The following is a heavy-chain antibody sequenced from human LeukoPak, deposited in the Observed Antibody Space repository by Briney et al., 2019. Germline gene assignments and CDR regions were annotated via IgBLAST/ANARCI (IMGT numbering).Heavy chain of an antibody. J-gene: IGHJ4*02. CDR1: GGSISSYY. CDR2: IYYRGST. CDR3: ARAPSGYSYGRFDY. D-gene: IGHD5-18*01. Sequence: SETLSLTCTVSGGSISSYYWSWIRQPPGKGLEWIGYIYYRGSTNYNPSLKSRVTISVDTSKNQFSLKLSSVTAADTAVYYCARAPSGYSYGRFDYWGQGTLVTVSS. V-gene: IGHV4-59*01.